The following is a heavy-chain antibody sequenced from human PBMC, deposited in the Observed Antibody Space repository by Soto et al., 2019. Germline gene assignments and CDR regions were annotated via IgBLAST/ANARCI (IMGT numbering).Heavy chain of an antibody. CDR1: SGSMSGHY. D-gene: IGHD3-16*02. CDR3: VRGRGGVVAEWFDP. CDR2: IYYSGSP. V-gene: IGHV4-59*11. J-gene: IGHJ5*02. Sequence: SETLSLTCTVASGSMSGHYWGWIRHPPGRGLEWIGYIYYSGSPYYNSSLESRVAISVDTSKNEVALRLSPVTTADRAVYQCVRGRGGVVAEWFDPWGQGIMVTVSS.